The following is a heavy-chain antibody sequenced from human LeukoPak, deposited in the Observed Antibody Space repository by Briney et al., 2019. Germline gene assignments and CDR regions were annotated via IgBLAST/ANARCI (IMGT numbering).Heavy chain of an antibody. Sequence: VVSLRLSCAASGFTFSSYAMSWVRQAPGKGLEWVSAISGSGGSTYYADSVEGRFTISRDNSKNTLYLQMNTLRAEDTAVYYCAKGATDSYGYDYWGQGTLVTVSS. CDR2: ISGSGGST. V-gene: IGHV3-23*01. J-gene: IGHJ4*02. CDR3: AKGATDSYGYDY. D-gene: IGHD5-18*01. CDR1: GFTFSSYA.